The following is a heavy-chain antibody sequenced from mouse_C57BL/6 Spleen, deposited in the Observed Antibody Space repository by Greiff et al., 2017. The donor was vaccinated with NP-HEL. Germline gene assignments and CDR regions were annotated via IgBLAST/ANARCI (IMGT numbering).Heavy chain of an antibody. D-gene: IGHD2-4*01. J-gene: IGHJ3*01. CDR2: ISYDGSN. Sequence: VQLQQSGPGLVKPSQSLSLTCSVTGYSITSGYYWNWIRQFPGNKLEWMGYISYDGSNNYNPSLKNRISITRDTSKNQFFLKLNSVTTEDTATYYGARNDYDFAYWGQGTLVTVSA. CDR1: GYSITSGYY. CDR3: ARNDYDFAY. V-gene: IGHV3-6*01.